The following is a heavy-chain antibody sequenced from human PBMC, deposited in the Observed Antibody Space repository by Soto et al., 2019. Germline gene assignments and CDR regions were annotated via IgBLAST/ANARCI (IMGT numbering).Heavy chain of an antibody. V-gene: IGHV3-7*01. D-gene: IGHD3-10*01. CDR1: KFTFSNYW. CDR2: IKEDGSEK. J-gene: IGHJ4*02. CDR3: ARVYFKYDY. Sequence: EVQLVESGGGLVQPGGALRLSCVASKFTFSNYWMTWVRQAPGKGLEWVANIKEDGSEKYYVDSVKGRFTISSDNAKNSLYLQMNSLRAEDTAVYYCARVYFKYDYWGQGTLVTVSS.